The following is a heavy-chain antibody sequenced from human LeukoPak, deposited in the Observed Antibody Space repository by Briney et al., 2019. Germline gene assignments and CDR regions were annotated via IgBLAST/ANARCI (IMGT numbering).Heavy chain of an antibody. J-gene: IGHJ5*02. CDR2: INPSGGST. CDR1: GYIFTSYY. V-gene: IGHV1-46*01. D-gene: IGHD5-24*01. Sequence: ASVKVSCKASGYIFTSYYMHWVRQAPGQGLEWMGIINPSGGSTSYAQKFQGRVTMTRDTSTSTVYMELSSLRSEDTAVYYCARDLAMATILAQGFDPWGQGTLVTVSS. CDR3: ARDLAMATILAQGFDP.